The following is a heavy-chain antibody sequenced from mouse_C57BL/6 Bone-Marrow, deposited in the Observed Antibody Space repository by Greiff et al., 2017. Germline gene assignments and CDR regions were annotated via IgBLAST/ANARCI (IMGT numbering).Heavy chain of an antibody. V-gene: IGHV5-9-1*02. D-gene: IGHD2-4*01. CDR2: ISSGGDYT. CDR1: GFTFSSYA. J-gene: IGHJ4*01. CDR3: TRGRLRRGYAMDY. Sequence: DVMLVESGEGLVKPGGSLKLSCAASGFTFSSYAMPWVRQTPEKRLEWVAYISSGGDYTYYADTVKGRFTISRDNARNTLYLQMSSLKSEDTAMYYGTRGRLRRGYAMDYWGQGTSVTVSS.